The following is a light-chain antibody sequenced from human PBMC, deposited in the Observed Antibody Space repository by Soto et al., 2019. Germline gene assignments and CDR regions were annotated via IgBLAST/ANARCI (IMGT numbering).Light chain of an antibody. CDR1: SSDVGGYDY. Sequence: QSALTQPPSASGSPGQSVTISCTGTSSDVGGYDYVSWYQQHPGKAPKLMIYEVSKRPSGVPDRFSGSKSGNTASLTVSGLQAEDEADYYCSSYAGYNNGEVFGTGTKVTVL. V-gene: IGLV2-8*01. J-gene: IGLJ1*01. CDR2: EVS. CDR3: SSYAGYNNGEV.